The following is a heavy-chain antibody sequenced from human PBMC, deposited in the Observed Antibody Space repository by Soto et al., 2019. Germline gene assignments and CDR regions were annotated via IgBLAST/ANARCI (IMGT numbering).Heavy chain of an antibody. D-gene: IGHD3-10*01. CDR2: IYWDDDK. V-gene: IGHV2-5*02. J-gene: IGHJ5*02. CDR3: ALMTGGSYYCNWFDP. CDR1: EFSLSTSGVG. Sequence: SGPTLVNPTQTLTLTCTFSEFSLSTSGVGVGWIRQPPGKALEWLALIYWDDDKRYSPSLKSRLTITKDTSKNQVVLTMTNMDPVDTATCYCALMTGGSYYCNWFDPWGQGTLITVSS.